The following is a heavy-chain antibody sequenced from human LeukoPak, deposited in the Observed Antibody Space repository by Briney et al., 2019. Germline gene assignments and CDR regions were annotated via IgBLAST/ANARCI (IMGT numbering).Heavy chain of an antibody. CDR1: GFTVSSSY. CDR3: ARDLGYFASGSSFH. CDR2: IYIDGRT. J-gene: IGHJ4*02. D-gene: IGHD3-10*01. Sequence: GGSLRLSCAASGFTVSSSYLSWVRQAPGKGLEWVSVIYIDGRTYYADSVKGRFTISRDNSKNTLYLQMNSLRVEDTAIYYCARDLGYFASGSSFHWGQGTLVTVST. V-gene: IGHV3-53*01.